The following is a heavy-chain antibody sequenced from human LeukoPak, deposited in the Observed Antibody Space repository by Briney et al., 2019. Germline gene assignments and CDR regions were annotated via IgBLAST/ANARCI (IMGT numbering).Heavy chain of an antibody. CDR1: GGSISSSSYY. CDR2: IYYSGST. D-gene: IGHD4-11*01. CDR3: ARHDYSNYVVDY. J-gene: IGHJ4*02. Sequence: SETLSLTCTVSGGSISSSSYYWGWIRQPPGKVLEWIGSIYYSGSTYYNPSLKSRVTISVDTSKNQFSLKLSSVTAADTAVYYCARHDYSNYVVDYWGQGTLVTVSS. V-gene: IGHV4-39*01.